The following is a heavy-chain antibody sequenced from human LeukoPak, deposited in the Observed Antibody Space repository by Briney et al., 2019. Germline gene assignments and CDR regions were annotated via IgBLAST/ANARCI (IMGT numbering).Heavy chain of an antibody. CDR1: GYTFTGYY. J-gene: IGHJ4*02. CDR2: INPNSGGT. D-gene: IGHD1/OR15-1a*01. CDR3: ATTFPTEQRYYFDY. Sequence: ASVKVSCKASGYTFTGYYMHWVRQAPGQGLEWMGWINPNSGGTNYAQKFQGRVTMTRDTSISTAYMELSRLRSEDTAVYYCATTFPTEQRYYFDYWGQGTLVTVSS. V-gene: IGHV1-2*02.